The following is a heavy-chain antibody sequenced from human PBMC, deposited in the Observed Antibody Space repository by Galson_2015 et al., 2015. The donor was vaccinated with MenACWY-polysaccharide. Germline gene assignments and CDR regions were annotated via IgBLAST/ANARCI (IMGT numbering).Heavy chain of an antibody. V-gene: IGHV3-33*03. Sequence: SLRLSCAASGLRFGSYAMQWVRQAPGKGLEWVALIWYDGSNKYYSEPVKGRFAISRDNSKNTLYLQMNSLRVEDTAVYYCATIRGSAPNYYMDVWGKGTTVTVSS. J-gene: IGHJ6*03. CDR3: ATIRGSAPNYYMDV. CDR2: IWYDGSNK. CDR1: GLRFGSYA. D-gene: IGHD1-26*01.